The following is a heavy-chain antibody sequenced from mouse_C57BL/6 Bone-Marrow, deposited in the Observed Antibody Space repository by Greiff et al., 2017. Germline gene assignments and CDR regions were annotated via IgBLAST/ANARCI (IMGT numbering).Heavy chain of an antibody. CDR2: INPNNGGT. D-gene: IGHD2-4*01. CDR1: GYTFTDYY. Sequence: VQLQQSGPELVKPGASVKISCKASGYTFTDYYMNWVKQSHGKSLEWIGDINPNNGGTSYNQKFKGKATLTVDKSSSTAYMELRSLTSEDSAVYYCARLGDYLAWFAYWGQGTLVTVSA. J-gene: IGHJ3*01. V-gene: IGHV1-26*01. CDR3: ARLGDYLAWFAY.